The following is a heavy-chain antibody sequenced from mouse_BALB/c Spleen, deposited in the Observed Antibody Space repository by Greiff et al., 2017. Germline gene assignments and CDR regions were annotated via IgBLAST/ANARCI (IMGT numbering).Heavy chain of an antibody. CDR2: ISSGGSYT. V-gene: IGHV5-9-4*01. CDR1: GFTFSSYA. J-gene: IGHJ2*01. CDR3: ARGGYGFDY. Sequence: EVKVVESGGGLVKPGGSLKLSCAASGFTFSSYAMSWVRQSPEKRLEWVAEISSGGSYTYYPDTVTGRFTISRDNAKNTLYLEMSSLRSEDTAMYYCARGGYGFDYWGQGTTLTVSS. D-gene: IGHD2-10*02.